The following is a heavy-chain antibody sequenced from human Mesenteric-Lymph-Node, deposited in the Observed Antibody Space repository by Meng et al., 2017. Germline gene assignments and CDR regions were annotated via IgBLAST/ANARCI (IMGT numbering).Heavy chain of an antibody. V-gene: IGHV4-31*03. D-gene: IGHD4-17*01. CDR1: GGSISSGGYY. J-gene: IGHJ2*01. Sequence: QVQQQGSGPGLVKPSQTLSLTCTVSGGSISSGGYYWSWIRQHPGKGLEWIGYIYYSGSTYYNPSLKSRVTISVDTSKNQFSLKLSSVTAADTAVYYCASLYGDSSVWYLDLWGRGTLVTVSS. CDR2: IYYSGST. CDR3: ASLYGDSSVWYLDL.